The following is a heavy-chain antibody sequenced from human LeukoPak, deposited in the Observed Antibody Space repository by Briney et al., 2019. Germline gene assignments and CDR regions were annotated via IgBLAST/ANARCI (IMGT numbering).Heavy chain of an antibody. V-gene: IGHV3-23*01. CDR3: ASRTWIGAGYYAFDI. CDR2: RGSGGGT. Sequence: SGGSLRLSCAASGFTFPNYAVSWVRQAPGKGLEWVSARGSGGGTYFADSVRGRFIISIDNSKNTLYLEMNSLRVEDTAVYYCASRTWIGAGYYAFDIWGQGTMVTVSP. D-gene: IGHD1-26*01. J-gene: IGHJ3*02. CDR1: GFTFPNYA.